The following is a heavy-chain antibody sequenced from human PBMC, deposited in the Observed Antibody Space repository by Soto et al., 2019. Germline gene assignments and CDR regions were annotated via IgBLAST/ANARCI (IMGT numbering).Heavy chain of an antibody. Sequence: SETLSLTCTVSGGSISSYYWSWIRQPAGKGLEWIGRIYTSGSTNYNPSLKSRVTMSVDTSKNQFSLKLSSVTAADTAVYYCARETVVTATGDYFDYWGQGTLVTVSS. V-gene: IGHV4-4*07. CDR1: GGSISSYY. CDR2: IYTSGST. CDR3: ARETVVTATGDYFDY. D-gene: IGHD2-21*02. J-gene: IGHJ4*02.